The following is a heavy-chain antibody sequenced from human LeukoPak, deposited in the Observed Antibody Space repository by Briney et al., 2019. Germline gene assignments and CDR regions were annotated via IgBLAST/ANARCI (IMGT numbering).Heavy chain of an antibody. Sequence: ASVKVSCKASGYTFTGYYMHWVRQAPGQGLEWMGWINPNSGGTNYAQKFQGRVTMTRDTSISTAYMELSRLRSDDTAVYYCARGPLIKPVPPRYYFDYWSQAPLAPV. CDR3: ARGPLIKPVPPRYYFDY. D-gene: IGHD2/OR15-2a*01. CDR2: INPNSGGT. CDR1: GYTFTGYY. J-gene: IGHJ4*02. V-gene: IGHV1-2*02.